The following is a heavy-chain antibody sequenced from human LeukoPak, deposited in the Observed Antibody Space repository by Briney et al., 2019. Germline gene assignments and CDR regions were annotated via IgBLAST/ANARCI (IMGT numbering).Heavy chain of an antibody. CDR3: ARVGSSSTVVTVYWDFVL. CDR2: MHPYSGNT. V-gene: IGHV1-8*03. D-gene: IGHD4-23*01. CDR1: GSTFTSYD. Sequence: ASVKLSCKASGSTFTSYDFNWGRLAPGPGHGRKGWMHPYSGNTAYAHKFQGRVAITRNTSISTAYLELSSLRSEDTAVYYCARVGSSSTVVTVYWDFVLWGRGSLVSVSS. J-gene: IGHJ2*01.